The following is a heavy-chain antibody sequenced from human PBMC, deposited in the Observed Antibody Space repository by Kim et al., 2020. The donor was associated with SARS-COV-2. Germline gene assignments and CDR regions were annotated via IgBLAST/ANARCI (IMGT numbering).Heavy chain of an antibody. D-gene: IGHD6-19*01. Sequence: GGSLRLSCAASGSTFSNYAIHWDRQAPGKGLEWVAVISYDGSNKYYADSVKGRFTISRENSKNTLYVQMNSLRAADTAVYFCAKARAGTYLDAFDIWGQGTMVTVSS. CDR1: GSTFSNYA. CDR2: ISYDGSNK. CDR3: AKARAGTYLDAFDI. J-gene: IGHJ3*02. V-gene: IGHV3-30-3*01.